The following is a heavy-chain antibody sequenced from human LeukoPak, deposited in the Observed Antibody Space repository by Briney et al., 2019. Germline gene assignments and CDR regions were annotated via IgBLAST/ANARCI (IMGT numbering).Heavy chain of an antibody. CDR3: ARDPYTYSSSWYGYFQY. J-gene: IGHJ1*01. Sequence: GGSLRLSCAASGFTFSSYAMSWVRQAPGKRLEWVSAISGSGGSTYYADSVKGRFTISRDNSKNTLYLQMDSLRAEDTAVYYCARDPYTYSSSWYGYFQYWGQGTLVTVSS. D-gene: IGHD6-13*01. V-gene: IGHV3-23*01. CDR2: ISGSGGST. CDR1: GFTFSSYA.